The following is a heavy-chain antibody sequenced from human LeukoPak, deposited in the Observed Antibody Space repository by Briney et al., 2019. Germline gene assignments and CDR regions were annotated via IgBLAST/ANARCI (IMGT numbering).Heavy chain of an antibody. CDR1: GFTFSSYA. D-gene: IGHD3-3*01. CDR3: AKAIRNLGWYFDL. J-gene: IGHJ2*01. CDR2: ITGSGHTT. V-gene: IGHV3-23*01. Sequence: PGGSLRLSCAASGFTFSSYAMSWVRQAPGKGLEWVSGITGSGHTTYYADSVKGRFTISRDNSKNTLYVQMNSPRAEDTAVYYCAKAIRNLGWYFDLWGRGTLVTVSS.